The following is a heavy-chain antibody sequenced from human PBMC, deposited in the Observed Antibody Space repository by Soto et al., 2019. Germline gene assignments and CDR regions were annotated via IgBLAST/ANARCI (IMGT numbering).Heavy chain of an antibody. V-gene: IGHV1-46*01. Sequence: ASVKVSCKASGYTFTSYYMHWVRQAPGQGLEWMGIINPSGGSTSYAQKFQDRVTMTRDTSTSTVYMELSSLRSEDTAVYYCARDRSTLYQLLSCGMDVWGQGTTVTVSS. CDR3: ARDRSTLYQLLSCGMDV. D-gene: IGHD2-2*01. CDR2: INPSGGST. J-gene: IGHJ6*02. CDR1: GYTFTSYY.